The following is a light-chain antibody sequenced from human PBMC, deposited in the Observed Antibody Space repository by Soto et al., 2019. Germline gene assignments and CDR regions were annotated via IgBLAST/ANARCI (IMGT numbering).Light chain of an antibody. Sequence: QSALTQPASVSGSPGQSITISCTGTSRDVGGYNYVSWYQQHPGKATKLMIYEVSNRPSGVSNRFSGSKSGNTASLTISGLQAEDEAEYYCSSYTSSSTLVFGGGTQLTVL. V-gene: IGLV2-14*01. CDR3: SSYTSSSTLV. CDR2: EVS. CDR1: SRDVGGYNY. J-gene: IGLJ2*01.